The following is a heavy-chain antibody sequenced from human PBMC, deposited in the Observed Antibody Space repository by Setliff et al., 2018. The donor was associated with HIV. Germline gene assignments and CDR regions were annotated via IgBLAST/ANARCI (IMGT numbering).Heavy chain of an antibody. V-gene: IGHV4-59*01. D-gene: IGHD2-15*01. J-gene: IGHJ3*02. Sequence: PSETLSLTCTVSGASISSYYWSWIRQSPGKRLEWIGYIHYSGSTNYNPSLKSRVTISVDTSRNQFSLNLSSVTAADTAVYYCARFPLLHKNAFDIWGQGTMVTVSS. CDR1: GASISSYY. CDR2: IHYSGST. CDR3: ARFPLLHKNAFDI.